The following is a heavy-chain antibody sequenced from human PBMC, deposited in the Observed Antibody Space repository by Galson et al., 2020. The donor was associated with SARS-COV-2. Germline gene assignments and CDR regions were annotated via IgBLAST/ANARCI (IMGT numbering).Heavy chain of an antibody. D-gene: IGHD2-8*01. J-gene: IGHJ5*02. Sequence: GESLKISCAASGFTFSNYAMSWVRQAPGKGLEWVSAIGGSGDSTYYAAFVKGRFTISRDNSKNTLYLQMDSLKAEDTAVYYCAKGGQVLYNWCDPWGHGTLVTVSS. V-gene: IGHV3-23*01. CDR1: GFTFSNYA. CDR2: IGGSGDST. CDR3: AKGGQVLYNWCDP.